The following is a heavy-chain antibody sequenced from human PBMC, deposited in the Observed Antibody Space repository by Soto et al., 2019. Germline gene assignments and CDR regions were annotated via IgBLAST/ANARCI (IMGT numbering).Heavy chain of an antibody. CDR3: ARSPRSSPYFDY. D-gene: IGHD6-13*01. V-gene: IGHV5-51*01. CDR2: IYPVDHET. CDR1: GYTFSNFW. J-gene: IGHJ4*02. Sequence: PXDSLRIYCQCSGYTFSNFWIGLVRQLPGKGLERMGIIYPVDHETRYSPSSHGKVTITADKSINTAYLQWNSLEASYTAFYFCARSPRSSPYFDYWGQGALVTVSS.